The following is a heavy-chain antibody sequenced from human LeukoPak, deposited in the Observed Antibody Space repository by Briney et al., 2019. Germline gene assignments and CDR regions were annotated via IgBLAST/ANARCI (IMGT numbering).Heavy chain of an antibody. V-gene: IGHV1-69*04. Sequence: ASLRVSCKASGGTFSKFAVSWVRQAPRQGLEWLGRIIPMVGVTHYGQKFQGRVTITEDRATNTAHMELRSLRYEETAVYYCARVQAVGVSVAIDAYYAYGMDVWGQGTTVTVSS. CDR1: GGTFSKFA. J-gene: IGHJ6*02. CDR3: ARVQAVGVSVAIDAYYAYGMDV. CDR2: IIPMVGVT. D-gene: IGHD2-2*02.